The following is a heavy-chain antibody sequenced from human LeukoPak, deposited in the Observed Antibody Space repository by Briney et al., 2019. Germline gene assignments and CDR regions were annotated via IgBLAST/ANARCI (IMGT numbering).Heavy chain of an antibody. CDR3: ANLGQHDSSGYYRLYYFDY. D-gene: IGHD3-22*01. CDR2: IRYDGSNK. V-gene: IGHV3-30*02. Sequence: PGGSLRLSCAASGFTFSSYGMHWVLQAPGKGLEWVAFIRYDGSNKYYADSVKGRFTISRDNSKNTLYLQMNSLRAEDTAVYYCANLGQHDSSGYYRLYYFDYWGQGTLVTVSS. CDR1: GFTFSSYG. J-gene: IGHJ4*02.